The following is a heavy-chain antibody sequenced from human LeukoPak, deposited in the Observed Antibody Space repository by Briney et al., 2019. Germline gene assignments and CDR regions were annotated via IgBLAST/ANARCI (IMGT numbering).Heavy chain of an antibody. CDR2: INPNSGGR. CDR1: GYTFTGYY. V-gene: IGHV1-2*02. J-gene: IGHJ4*02. D-gene: IGHD1-26*01. CDR3: ARGTSGSYLGHFEY. Sequence: ASVKVSCKASGYTFTGYYMHWVRQAPGQGLEWMGWINPNSGGRNSAQRFQGRVTMTSDTSTSTAYMELSRLRSDDTAVYYCARGTSGSYLGHFEYWGQGTLVTVSS.